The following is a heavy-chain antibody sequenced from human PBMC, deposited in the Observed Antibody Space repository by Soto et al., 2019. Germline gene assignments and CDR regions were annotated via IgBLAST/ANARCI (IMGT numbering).Heavy chain of an antibody. D-gene: IGHD6-19*01. Sequence: EVQLLESGGGLVQPGGSLRLSCAASGFTFSSYAMSWVRQAPGKGLEWVSAISGSGGTTYYADSVKGRFTFSRDNSTNTLYLQMNSRRAEDTAVYYCAKTANGWFSAFDIWGQGTMVTVSS. CDR2: ISGSGGTT. J-gene: IGHJ3*02. CDR1: GFTFSSYA. V-gene: IGHV3-23*01. CDR3: AKTANGWFSAFDI.